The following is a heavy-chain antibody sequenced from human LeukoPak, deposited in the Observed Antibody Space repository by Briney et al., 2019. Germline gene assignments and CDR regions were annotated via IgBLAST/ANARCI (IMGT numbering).Heavy chain of an antibody. CDR2: IRYDGSDK. Sequence: PGGSLRLSCAASGFNFSKYDMHWVRQAPGKGLEWVAFIRYDGSDKYYADSVKGRFTISRDNSKNTLYLQMNSLRTEDTAVYYCAKGDTSWRQGTLVTVSS. J-gene: IGHJ5*02. D-gene: IGHD2-21*02. CDR3: AKGDTS. V-gene: IGHV3-30*02. CDR1: GFNFSKYD.